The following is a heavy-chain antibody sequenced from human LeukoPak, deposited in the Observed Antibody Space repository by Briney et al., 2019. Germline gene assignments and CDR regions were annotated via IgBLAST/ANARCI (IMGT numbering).Heavy chain of an antibody. CDR1: GWSFNDYY. J-gene: IGHJ5*02. CDR3: ARGQVPAARGYNWFDP. CDR2: INARGDT. Sequence: SETLSLTCAVYGWSFNDYYWNWVRQPPGKGLEWIGEINARGDTNYNPTLKSRVTISVDSSKNQFSLTLTSMIAADTAIYYCARGQVPAARGYNWFDPWGQGTLVTVSS. D-gene: IGHD2-2*01. V-gene: IGHV4-34*01.